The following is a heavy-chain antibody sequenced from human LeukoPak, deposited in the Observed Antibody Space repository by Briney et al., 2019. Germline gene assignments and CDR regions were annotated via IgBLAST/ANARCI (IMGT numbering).Heavy chain of an antibody. Sequence: GASVKVSCKASGYTFTSYDINWVRQATGQGLEWMGWMDPNSGNTGYAQKFQGRVTMTRDTSISTAYMELSRLRSDDTAVYYCARDGGTHSSGCGDWGQGTLVTVSS. J-gene: IGHJ4*02. CDR2: MDPNSGNT. CDR1: GYTFTSYD. V-gene: IGHV1-8*01. D-gene: IGHD6-19*01. CDR3: ARDGGTHSSGCGD.